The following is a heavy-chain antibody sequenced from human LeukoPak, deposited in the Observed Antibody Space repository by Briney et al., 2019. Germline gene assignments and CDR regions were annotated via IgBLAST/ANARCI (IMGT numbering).Heavy chain of an antibody. CDR3: ARTLTIFGVGIGVDY. Sequence: ASVKVSCKASGYTFTDYYMHWVRQAPGQGLEWMGWINPNSGGTNYAQKFQGRVTMTRDTSISTAYMELSRLRSDDTAVYYCARTLTIFGVGIGVDYWGQGTLVTVSS. J-gene: IGHJ4*02. D-gene: IGHD3-3*01. CDR1: GYTFTDYY. CDR2: INPNSGGT. V-gene: IGHV1-2*02.